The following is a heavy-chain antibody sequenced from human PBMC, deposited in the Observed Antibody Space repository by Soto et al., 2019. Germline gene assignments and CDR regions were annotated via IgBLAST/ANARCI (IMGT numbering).Heavy chain of an antibody. V-gene: IGHV4-34*01. CDR3: ARGSGIVALPGELEDVNYDY. D-gene: IGHD1-1*01. CDR1: GQSFSGHS. CDR2: INESGST. J-gene: IGHJ4*02. Sequence: QVQLQQWGAGLVKPSETLSLSCAVYGQSFSGHSWAWIRQPPGKGLEWIGEINESGSTYYNPSLKSLVTISTDTSKNQFSLKLSSGSAADTASYFCARGSGIVALPGELEDVNYDYWGQGTLVNVSS.